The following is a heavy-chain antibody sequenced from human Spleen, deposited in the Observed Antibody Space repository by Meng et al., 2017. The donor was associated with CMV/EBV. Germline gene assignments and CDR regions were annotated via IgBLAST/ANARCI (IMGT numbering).Heavy chain of an antibody. Sequence: ISSGDYHWSWIRQPPGKGLEWIGYIYYSGSTYYNPSLKSRVTISVDTSKNQFSLKLSSVTAADTAVYYCARARGYCSSTSCFSYFDYWGQGTLVTVSS. CDR3: ARARGYCSSTSCFSYFDY. CDR2: IYYSGST. D-gene: IGHD2-2*01. V-gene: IGHV4-30-4*08. J-gene: IGHJ4*02. CDR1: ISSGDYH.